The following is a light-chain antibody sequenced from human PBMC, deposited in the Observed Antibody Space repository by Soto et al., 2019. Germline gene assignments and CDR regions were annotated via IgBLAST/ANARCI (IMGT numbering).Light chain of an antibody. CDR1: SSDVGGYDY. Sequence: QSALTQPASVSGSPGQSITISCTGTSSDVGGYDYVSWYQQLPGKAPKLLIYDVNNRPSGVSNRFSGSKSGNTASLTISGLQAEDEADYCSSYTDSSTFVFGTGTKVTVL. V-gene: IGLV2-14*01. CDR2: DVN. CDR3: SSYTDSSTFV. J-gene: IGLJ1*01.